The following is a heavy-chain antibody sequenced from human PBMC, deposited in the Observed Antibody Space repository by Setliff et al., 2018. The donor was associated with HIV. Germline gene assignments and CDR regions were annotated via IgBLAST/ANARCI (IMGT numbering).Heavy chain of an antibody. D-gene: IGHD3-10*01. V-gene: IGHV3-20*04. J-gene: IGHJ4*02. CDR1: GFTFDDYG. CDR2: IGWNGGST. Sequence: SGGSLRLSCAVSGFTFDDYGMSWVRQAPGKGLEWVSGIGWNGGSTGYVDSVKGRFTISRDNSKNTLYLQMNSLRAEDTAVYYCAKDPTGFGGGTGWFDYWGQGTLVTVSS. CDR3: AKDPTGFGGGTGWFDY.